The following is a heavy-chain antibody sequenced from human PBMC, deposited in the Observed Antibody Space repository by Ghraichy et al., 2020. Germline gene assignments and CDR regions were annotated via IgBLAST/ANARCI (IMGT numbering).Heavy chain of an antibody. Sequence: SETLSLTCAVYGGSFSGYYWSWIRQPPGKGLEWIGEINHSGSTNYNPSLKSRVTISVDTSKNQFSLKLSSVTAADTAVYYCARASFYYYGSGSADYWGQGTLVTVSS. CDR2: INHSGST. J-gene: IGHJ4*02. CDR3: ARASFYYYGSGSADY. V-gene: IGHV4-34*01. D-gene: IGHD3-10*01. CDR1: GGSFSGYY.